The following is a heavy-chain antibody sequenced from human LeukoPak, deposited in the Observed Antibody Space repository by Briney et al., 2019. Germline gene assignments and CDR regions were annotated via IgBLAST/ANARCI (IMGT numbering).Heavy chain of an antibody. J-gene: IGHJ4*02. V-gene: IGHV3-53*01. CDR2: IYSGGST. Sequence: QSGGSLRLSCAASGFTVSSNYMSWVRQAPGKGLEWVSVIYSGGSTYYADSVKGRFTISRDNSKNTLYLQMNSLRAEDTAVYYCAKGFVSVAGTFDYWGQGTLVTVSS. CDR3: AKGFVSVAGTFDY. D-gene: IGHD6-19*01. CDR1: GFTVSSNY.